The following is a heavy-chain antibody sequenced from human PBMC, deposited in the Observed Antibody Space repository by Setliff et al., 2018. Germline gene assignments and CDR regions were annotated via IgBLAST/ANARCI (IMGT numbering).Heavy chain of an antibody. Sequence: ASVKVSCKASGYTFTDYYMHWVQQAPGKGFEWMGRVDPEDGETIYAEKFQGRVTITADTSTDTAYMELSSLRSEDTAVYYCARSDSSGYYFDYWGQGTLVTVSS. CDR1: GYTFTDYY. J-gene: IGHJ4*02. CDR3: ARSDSSGYYFDY. D-gene: IGHD3-22*01. CDR2: VDPEDGET. V-gene: IGHV1-69-2*01.